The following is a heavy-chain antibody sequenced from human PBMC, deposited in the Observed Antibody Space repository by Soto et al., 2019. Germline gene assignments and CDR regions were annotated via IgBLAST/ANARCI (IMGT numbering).Heavy chain of an antibody. V-gene: IGHV1-2*02. Sequence: GASVKVSWKTSGYTFNDYFLHWVRQAPGQGLEWIGSINPNSGDTDYAQRFQGRVTLTRDTSIRTVYMELSRLRSDDTAVYYCARRRHSTGTDYVDYWGQGTLVTVSS. D-gene: IGHD3-22*01. CDR3: ARRRHSTGTDYVDY. CDR2: INPNSGDT. J-gene: IGHJ4*02. CDR1: GYTFNDYF.